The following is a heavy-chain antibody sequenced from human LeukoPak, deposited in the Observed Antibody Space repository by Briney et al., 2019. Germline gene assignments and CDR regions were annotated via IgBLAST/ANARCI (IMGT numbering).Heavy chain of an antibody. V-gene: IGHV1-24*01. CDR2: FEAEDGET. D-gene: IGHD5-12*01. Sequence: ASGSVSDTVSGYNVTDLNMLWVRQAPGKGLEWMGGFEAEDGETIYAQKFQGRVTMNEDTSTDTEYMELSSLTSDDTAVYYCATRGYDVVLDHWGQGTLVTVTS. CDR3: ATRGYDVVLDH. CDR1: GYNVTDLN. J-gene: IGHJ4*02.